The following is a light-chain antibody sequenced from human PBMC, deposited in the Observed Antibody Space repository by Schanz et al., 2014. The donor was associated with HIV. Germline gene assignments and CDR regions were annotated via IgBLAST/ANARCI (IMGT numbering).Light chain of an antibody. CDR2: RNN. V-gene: IGLV1-47*01. J-gene: IGLJ3*02. CDR1: SSNVGTNY. CDR3: QSYDSSLSGGV. Sequence: QSVLSQPPSASGTPGQRVTISCSGSSSNVGTNYVFWYQQFPGTAPKLLIYRNNQRPSGVPDRFSGSKSGTLASLAISGLRSDDEADYYCQSYDSSLSGGVFGGGTKLTVL.